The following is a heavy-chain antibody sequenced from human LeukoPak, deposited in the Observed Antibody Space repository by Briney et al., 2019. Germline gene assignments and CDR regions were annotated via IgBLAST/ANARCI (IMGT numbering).Heavy chain of an antibody. CDR1: GFTFSSYS. V-gene: IGHV3-21*01. Sequence: GGSLRLSCAASGFTFSSYSMNWVRQAPGKGLEWVSSISSSSSYIYYADSVKGRFTISRDNAKNSLYLQMNGLRAEDTAVYYCARGGYSYGPLIYWGQGTLVTVSS. J-gene: IGHJ4*02. CDR3: ARGGYSYGPLIY. D-gene: IGHD5-18*01. CDR2: ISSSSSYI.